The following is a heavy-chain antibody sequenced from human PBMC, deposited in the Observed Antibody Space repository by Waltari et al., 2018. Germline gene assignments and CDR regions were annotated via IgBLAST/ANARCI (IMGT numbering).Heavy chain of an antibody. CDR2: INHSGST. CDR3: ALSHSGSYPFDY. D-gene: IGHD1-26*01. Sequence: QVQLQQWGAGLLKPSETLSLTCAVYGGSFSGYYWSWIRQPPGKVLEWIGEINHSGSTNDNPSLRSRVTISVDTSNNQFSLMLSSGTAADTAVYYCALSHSGSYPFDYWGQGTLVTVSS. CDR1: GGSFSGYY. J-gene: IGHJ4*02. V-gene: IGHV4-34*01.